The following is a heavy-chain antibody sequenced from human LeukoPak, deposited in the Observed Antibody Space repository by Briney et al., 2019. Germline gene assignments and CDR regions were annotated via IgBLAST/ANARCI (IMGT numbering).Heavy chain of an antibody. J-gene: IGHJ4*02. D-gene: IGHD6-19*01. Sequence: GGSLRLSCAASGFSFGNYWMHWVRQAPGKGLVWVSHINSDGSSTSYTDSVKGRFTLSRNNARNMVYLQMNSLRAEDTAVYYCGTSPAVPGSRWGQGTLVIVSS. CDR3: GTSPAVPGSR. CDR2: INSDGSST. CDR1: GFSFGNYW. V-gene: IGHV3-74*01.